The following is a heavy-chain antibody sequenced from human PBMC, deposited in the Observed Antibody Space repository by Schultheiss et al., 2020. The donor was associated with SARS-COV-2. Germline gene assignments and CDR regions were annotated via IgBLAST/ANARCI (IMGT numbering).Heavy chain of an antibody. D-gene: IGHD7-27*01. Sequence: GGSLRLSCTASGFTFSSYGMHWVRQAPGKGLEWVAVIWYDGSNKYYADSVKGRFTISRDNSKNTLYLQMNSLRAEDTAVYYCARKLGIGADWYFDLWGRGTLVTVSS. CDR2: IWYDGSNK. J-gene: IGHJ2*01. V-gene: IGHV3-33*01. CDR1: GFTFSSYG. CDR3: ARKLGIGADWYFDL.